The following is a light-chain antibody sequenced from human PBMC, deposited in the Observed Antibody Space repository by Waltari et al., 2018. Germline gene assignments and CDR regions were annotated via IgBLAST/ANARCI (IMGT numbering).Light chain of an antibody. CDR2: EVN. V-gene: IGLV2-8*01. CDR3: SSYAGTKNPYV. Sequence: QSALTQPPSASGSAGQSVTISCTGTSSDIGGYNFVSWYQQHPGKVPKLIISEVNKRPSGVPYRFSGSKSGNTASLTVSGLQAEDEADYYCSSYAGTKNPYVFGTGTKVTVL. CDR1: SSDIGGYNF. J-gene: IGLJ1*01.